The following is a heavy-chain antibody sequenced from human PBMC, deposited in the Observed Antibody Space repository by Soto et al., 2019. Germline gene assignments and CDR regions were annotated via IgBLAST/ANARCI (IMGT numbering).Heavy chain of an antibody. CDR3: AKDDYYYGSGSPWDHYYYMDV. D-gene: IGHD3-10*01. V-gene: IGHV3-23*01. J-gene: IGHJ6*03. Sequence: GGSLRLSCAASGFTFSSYAMSWVRQAPGKGLEWVSAISGSGGSTYYADSVKGRFTISRDNSKNTLYLQMNSLRAEDTAVYYCAKDDYYYGSGSPWDHYYYMDVWGKGTTVTVSS. CDR1: GFTFSSYA. CDR2: ISGSGGST.